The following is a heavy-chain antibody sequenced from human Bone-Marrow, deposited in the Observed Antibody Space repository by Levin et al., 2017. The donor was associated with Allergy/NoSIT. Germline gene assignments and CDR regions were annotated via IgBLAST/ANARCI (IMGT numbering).Heavy chain of an antibody. J-gene: IGHJ5*02. CDR3: ASIYGDDVLFDP. V-gene: IGHV3-21*01. CDR1: GFTFSSYS. CDR2: ISSSSSYI. Sequence: GGSLRLSCAASGFTFSSYSMNWVRQAPGKGLEWVSSISSSSSYIYYADSVKGRFTISRDNAKNSLYLQMNSLRAEDTAVYYCASIYGDDVLFDPWGQGTLVTVSS. D-gene: IGHD4-17*01.